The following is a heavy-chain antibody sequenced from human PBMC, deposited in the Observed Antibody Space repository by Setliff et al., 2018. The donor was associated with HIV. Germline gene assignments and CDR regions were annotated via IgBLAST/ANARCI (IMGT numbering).Heavy chain of an antibody. J-gene: IGHJ4*02. V-gene: IGHV1-58*01. CDR1: GFTFTGSA. Sequence: VKVSCKASGFTFTGSAVQWMRQARGQRPEWIGWIVVGSGKTEYAQKFQERVTITRDMSTSTAYMELRSLRYDDTAVYYCVADGHGSGWRSDYWGQGTLVTVSS. CDR3: VADGHGSGWRSDY. D-gene: IGHD6-19*01. CDR2: IVVGSGKT.